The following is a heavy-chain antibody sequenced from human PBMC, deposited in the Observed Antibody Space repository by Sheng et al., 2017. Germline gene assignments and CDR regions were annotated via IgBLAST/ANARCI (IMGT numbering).Heavy chain of an antibody. CDR2: INEGGSEK. D-gene: IGHD5-12*01. Sequence: EVQLVESGGGLVQPGGSLRVSCGASGFTFYSYWMTWIRQTQGKGLEWVATINEGGSEKYYVDSVKGRFTISRDNAKNSVFLQMNSLRDEDTAVYYCARSGHRIRFDIWAKG. J-gene: IGHJ3*02. V-gene: IGHV3-7*01. CDR3: ARSGHRIRFDI. CDR1: GFTFYSYW.